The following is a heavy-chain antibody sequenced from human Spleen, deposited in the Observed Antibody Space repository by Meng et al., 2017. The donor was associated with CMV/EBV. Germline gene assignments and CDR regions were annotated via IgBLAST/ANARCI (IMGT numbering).Heavy chain of an antibody. V-gene: IGHV1-8*03. Sequence: KASGYDFNNYDINWVRQAPGQGLEWMGWNSISGNTGSAQKFQGRFTITRNTSINTAYMELSSLESEDTAVYYCARRAYGDYVEWYFDLWGRGTLVTVSS. D-gene: IGHD4-17*01. CDR2: NSISGNT. CDR1: GYDFNNYD. J-gene: IGHJ2*01. CDR3: ARRAYGDYVEWYFDL.